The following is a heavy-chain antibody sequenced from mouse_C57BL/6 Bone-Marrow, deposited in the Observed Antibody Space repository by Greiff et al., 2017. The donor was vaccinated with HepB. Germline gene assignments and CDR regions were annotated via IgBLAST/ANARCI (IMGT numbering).Heavy chain of an antibody. CDR3: ARSHPDY. Sequence: VQLQQPGAELVKPGASVKLSCKASGYTFTSYWMQWVKQRPGQGLEWIGEIDPSDSYTNYNQKFKGKATLTVDTSSSTAYMQLSSLTSEDSAVYYCARSHPDYWGQGTTRTVSA. V-gene: IGHV1-50*01. CDR2: IDPSDSYT. J-gene: IGHJ2*01. CDR1: GYTFTSYW.